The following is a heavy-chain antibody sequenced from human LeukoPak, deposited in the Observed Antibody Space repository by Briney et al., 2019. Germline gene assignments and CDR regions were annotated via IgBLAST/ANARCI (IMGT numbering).Heavy chain of an antibody. J-gene: IGHJ4*02. CDR1: GGSISSSSYY. CDR3: AGIAAVGIPHFDY. Sequence: PSETLSLTCTVSGGSISSSSYYWGWIRQPPGKGLEWIGSIYYSGSTYYNPSLKSRVTISVDTSKNQFSLKLSSVTAADTAVYYCAGIAAVGIPHFDYWGQGTLVTVSS. CDR2: IYYSGST. V-gene: IGHV4-39*07. D-gene: IGHD6-13*01.